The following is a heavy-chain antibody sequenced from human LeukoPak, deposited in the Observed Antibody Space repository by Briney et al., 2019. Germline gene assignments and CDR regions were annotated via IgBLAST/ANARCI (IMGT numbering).Heavy chain of an antibody. V-gene: IGHV3-21*01. D-gene: IGHD6-19*01. CDR2: ISSSSSYI. J-gene: IGHJ4*02. CDR3: AREGIAVAATALDY. CDR1: GFTFSSYS. Sequence: GGSLRLSCAASGFTFSSYSMNWVRQAPGKGLEWVSSISSSSSYICYADSVKGRFTISRDNAKNSLYLQMNSLRAEDTAVYYCAREGIAVAATALDYWGQGTLVTVSS.